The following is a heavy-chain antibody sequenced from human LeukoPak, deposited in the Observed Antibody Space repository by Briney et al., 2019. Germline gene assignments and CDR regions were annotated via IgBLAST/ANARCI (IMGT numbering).Heavy chain of an antibody. D-gene: IGHD6-6*01. J-gene: IGHJ4*02. V-gene: IGHV1-46*01. CDR2: ITPSGGI. Sequence: ASVKVSCKASGYTFSNYDMNWVRQAPGQGLEWMGMITPSGGISYAQKFQGRVTMTTDMPTNTVYMELSSLRSEDTAVYYCARVDSTSPHELDYWGQGTLVTVSS. CDR3: ARVDSTSPHELDY. CDR1: GYTFSNYD.